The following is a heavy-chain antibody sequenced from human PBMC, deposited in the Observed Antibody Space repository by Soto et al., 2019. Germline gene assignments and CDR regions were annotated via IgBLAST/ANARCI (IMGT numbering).Heavy chain of an antibody. CDR2: ISGGGGDT. J-gene: IGHJ3*02. Sequence: GGSLRLSCAASRFTFSTYAMSWVRRAPGKGLEWVSGISGGGGDTSYADSVRGRFTCSRDNSKNTLYLQMNSLRAEDTALYYCAKSLFGGPDIWGQGTMVTVSS. CDR1: RFTFSTYA. CDR3: AKSLFGGPDI. D-gene: IGHD2-15*01. V-gene: IGHV3-23*01.